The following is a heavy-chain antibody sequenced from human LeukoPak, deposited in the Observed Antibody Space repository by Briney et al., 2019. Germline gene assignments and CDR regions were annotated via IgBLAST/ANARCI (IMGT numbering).Heavy chain of an antibody. D-gene: IGHD4-17*01. Sequence: GGSLRLSCAASGFTFSSYEMNWVRQAPGKGLEWVSYISSSGSTIYYADSVKGRFTISRDNAKNSLYLQMNSLRAHDTAVYYCARDTSPLGYGDYVIYYYYGMDVWGQGTTVTVSS. CDR1: GFTFSSYE. V-gene: IGHV3-48*03. J-gene: IGHJ6*02. CDR3: ARDTSPLGYGDYVIYYYYGMDV. CDR2: ISSSGSTI.